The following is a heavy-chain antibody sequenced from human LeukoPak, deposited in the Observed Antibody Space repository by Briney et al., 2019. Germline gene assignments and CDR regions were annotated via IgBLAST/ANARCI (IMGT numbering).Heavy chain of an antibody. J-gene: IGHJ2*01. Sequence: SQTLSLTCAISGDSISSKNAAWNWITQSPSRDLEWLGRTYYRSKWYNEYAVSVKSRITINPDTSKNQFSLQLNSVTPEDTAMYYCARAVGYFDLWGRGTLVTVSS. CDR2: TYYRSKWYN. CDR3: ARAVGYFDL. V-gene: IGHV6-1*01. CDR1: GDSISSKNAA.